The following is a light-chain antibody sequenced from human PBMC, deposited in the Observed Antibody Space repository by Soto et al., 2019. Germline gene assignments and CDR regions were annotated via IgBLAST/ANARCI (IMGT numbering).Light chain of an antibody. CDR1: QSRLDSDDGNTY. Sequence: DIVMTQTPLSLPVTPGEPASISCRSSQSRLDSDDGNTYLDWYLQKPGQSPQLLIYTISYRGSGVPDRFSGSGSGTDFTLKISRVEAEDVGVYYCMQRIEFPWTFGQGTKVEIK. CDR2: TIS. CDR3: MQRIEFPWT. V-gene: IGKV2-40*01. J-gene: IGKJ1*01.